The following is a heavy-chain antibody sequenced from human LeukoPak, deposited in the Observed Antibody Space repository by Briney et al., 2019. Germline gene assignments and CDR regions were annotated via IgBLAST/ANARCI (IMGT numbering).Heavy chain of an antibody. CDR3: ARSAR. V-gene: IGHV3-7*01. Sequence: GGSLRLSCAASGFSSDTSWMGWVRQAPGKGLEWVANINQDGSAQYYVDSVKGRFTISRDNAKSSLYLQMNSLRAEDTAVYYCARSARWGQGTLVTVSS. J-gene: IGHJ4*02. CDR2: INQDGSAQ. CDR1: GFSSDTSW.